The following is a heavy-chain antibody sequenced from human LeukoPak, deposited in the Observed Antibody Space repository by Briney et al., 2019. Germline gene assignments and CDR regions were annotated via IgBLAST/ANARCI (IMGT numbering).Heavy chain of an antibody. CDR3: ARDLGYSSGPNY. CDR1: GFTFSSYS. J-gene: IGHJ4*02. V-gene: IGHV3-21*01. Sequence: PGGSLRLSCAASGFTFSSYSMNWVRQAPGKGLDWVSSISTSSSYIYYADSVKGRFTISRDNARNSVYLQMNSLRAEDTAVYYCARDLGYSSGPNYWGQGTRVTVSS. CDR2: ISTSSSYI. D-gene: IGHD6-19*01.